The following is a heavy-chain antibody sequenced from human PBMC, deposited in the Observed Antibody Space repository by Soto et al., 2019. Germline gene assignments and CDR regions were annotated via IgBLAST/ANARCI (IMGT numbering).Heavy chain of an antibody. D-gene: IGHD6-19*01. J-gene: IGHJ4*02. CDR1: GGTFSSYT. CDR3: AIAVAGYEFDY. CDR2: IIPILGIA. V-gene: IGHV1-69*02. Sequence: QVQLVQSGAEVKKPGSSVKVSCKASGGTFSSYTISWVRQAPGQGLEWMGRIIPILGIANYAQKFQGRVTITADKSTSTAYMELSSLRSEDTAVNYCAIAVAGYEFDYWGQGTLVTVSS.